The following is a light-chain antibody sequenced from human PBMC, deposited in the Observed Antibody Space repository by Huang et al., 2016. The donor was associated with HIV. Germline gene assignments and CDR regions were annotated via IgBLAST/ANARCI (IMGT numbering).Light chain of an antibody. J-gene: IGKJ4*01. V-gene: IGKV3-11*01. Sequence: EIVLTQSPVTLSLSPGQRATLACRASQNINTYLAWYQQKPGQAPRRLIYDESNRATGITARFSGSGSATDFTLTISSLEPEDFVVYFCQQRSSWPLTFGGGTTIEIK. CDR2: DES. CDR3: QQRSSWPLT. CDR1: QNINTY.